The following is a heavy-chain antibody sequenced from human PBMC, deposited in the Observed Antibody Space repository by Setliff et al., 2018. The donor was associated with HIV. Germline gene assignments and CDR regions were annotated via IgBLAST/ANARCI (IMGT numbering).Heavy chain of an antibody. CDR1: GGSISSSSYY. Sequence: SETLSLTCTVSGGSISSSSYYWGWIRQPPGKGLEWIGSIYYSGSTYYNPSLKSRLIISVDTSKNQFSLKLSSVTAADTAVYYCARGGGSRAATSSYYYMDAWGKGTTVTVSS. V-gene: IGHV4-39*07. CDR2: IYYSGST. CDR3: ARGGGSRAATSSYYYMDA. J-gene: IGHJ6*03. D-gene: IGHD2-15*01.